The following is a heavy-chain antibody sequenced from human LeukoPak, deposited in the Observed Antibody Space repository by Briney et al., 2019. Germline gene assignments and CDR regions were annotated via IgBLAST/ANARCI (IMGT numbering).Heavy chain of an antibody. J-gene: IGHJ6*03. CDR3: ARLVAARLYYYYCYMDV. Sequence: GGSLRLSCAASGFSISRSSMNWVRQAPGKGLEWVSYITASSGTIYYGDSVKGRFAISRDNAKNTLYLQMNSLRAEDTAVYYCARLVAARLYYYYCYMDVWGKGTTVTVSS. CDR1: GFSISRSS. D-gene: IGHD6-6*01. V-gene: IGHV3-48*04. CDR2: ITASSGTI.